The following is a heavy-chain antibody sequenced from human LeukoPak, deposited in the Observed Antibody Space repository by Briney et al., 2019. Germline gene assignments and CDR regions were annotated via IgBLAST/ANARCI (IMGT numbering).Heavy chain of an antibody. V-gene: IGHV3-23*01. Sequence: PGGSLRLSCAASGFTFASYGMRWVRQAPGKGLEWVSFITTNGGRTSYADSVEGRFTISRDNPRNTLYMQMNSLRDEDTAVYYCAIMHGYYDGTGYWVQWGQGTLVTVSS. CDR3: AIMHGYYDGTGYWVQ. CDR2: ITTNGGRT. J-gene: IGHJ1*01. CDR1: GFTFASYG. D-gene: IGHD3-22*01.